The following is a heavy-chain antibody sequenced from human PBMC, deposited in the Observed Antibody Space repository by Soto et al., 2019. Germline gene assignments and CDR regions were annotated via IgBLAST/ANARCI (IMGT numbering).Heavy chain of an antibody. V-gene: IGHV4-39*01. Sequence: PSECLSLTCTVSGGSISSTTYYWGWIRQPPGKGLEWIGSIYYSGSTYYNPSLKSRVTISVDTSKNQFSLKLSSVTAADTAAVYYCARHYSDNIWGTYRPWYFDYWGHGTLVTVSS. CDR1: GGSISSTTYY. CDR2: IYYSGST. J-gene: IGHJ4*01. D-gene: IGHD3-16*02. CDR3: ARHYSDNIWGTYRPWYFDY.